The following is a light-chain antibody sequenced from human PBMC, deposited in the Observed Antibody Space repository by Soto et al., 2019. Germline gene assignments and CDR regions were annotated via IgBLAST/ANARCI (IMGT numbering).Light chain of an antibody. CDR1: QSIDSW. J-gene: IGKJ1*01. CDR2: KAS. Sequence: DIQMTQSPSTLSASVGDTVIISCRASQSIDSWVAWYQQKPGKAPKFLIYKASSLESGVPSRFSGSLSGTEFALTITSLHPDDFATEHGKHYSRYPWTFGQGTKVEIK. CDR3: KHYSRYPWT. V-gene: IGKV1-5*03.